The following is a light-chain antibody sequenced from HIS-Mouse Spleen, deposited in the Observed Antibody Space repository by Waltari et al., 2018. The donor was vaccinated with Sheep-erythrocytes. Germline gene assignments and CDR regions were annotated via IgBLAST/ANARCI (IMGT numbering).Light chain of an antibody. Sequence: QSALTQPRSVSGSPGQSVTIFCTGTISDVGGYNYVSWYQQHPGKAPKLMIYDVSKRPSWVPDRFSGSKSGNTASLTISGLQAEDEADYYCCSYAGSYNHVFATGTKVTVL. CDR3: CSYAGSYNHV. CDR2: DVS. CDR1: ISDVGGYNY. V-gene: IGLV2-11*01. J-gene: IGLJ1*01.